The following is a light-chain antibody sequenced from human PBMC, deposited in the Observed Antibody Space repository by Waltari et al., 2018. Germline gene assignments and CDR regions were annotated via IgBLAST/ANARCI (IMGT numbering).Light chain of an antibody. Sequence: QSALPQPPPVSGSPGQSATISCPGTSRDVASPDFASWYQHPPGKAPKRMIYDVSERPSGVPDRFSGSQSGNTASLIISGLQADDEADYYCCSCAGTDTFWVFGGGTKLTVL. CDR2: DVS. CDR1: SRDVASPDF. V-gene: IGLV2-11*01. CDR3: CSCAGTDTFWV. J-gene: IGLJ3*02.